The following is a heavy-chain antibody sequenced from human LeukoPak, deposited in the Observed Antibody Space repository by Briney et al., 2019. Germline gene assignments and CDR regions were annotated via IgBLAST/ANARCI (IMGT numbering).Heavy chain of an antibody. CDR1: GFTFSSYS. D-gene: IGHD1-26*01. V-gene: IGHV3-66*01. CDR2: MHSGGST. CDR3: ARDAYSGRYSFDY. J-gene: IGHJ4*02. Sequence: GGSLRLSCAASGFTFSSYSMNWVRQAPGKGLEWVSVMHSGGSTYYADSVKGRFTISRDNSKNTLYLQMNSLRAEDTAVYYCARDAYSGRYSFDYWGQGTLVTVSS.